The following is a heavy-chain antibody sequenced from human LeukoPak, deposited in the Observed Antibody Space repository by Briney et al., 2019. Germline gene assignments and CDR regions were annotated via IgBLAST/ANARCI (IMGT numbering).Heavy chain of an antibody. Sequence: GGSLRLSCAASGFTFRDFYMGWIRQAPGKGLEWVSYISHSGDTVHYTDSVRGRFTISRDNAKNSLFLQMNGLRDEDTAVYYCARESYYFDRNDYSRGAFDMWGQGTMVTVSS. CDR3: ARESYYFDRNDYSRGAFDM. V-gene: IGHV3-11*04. J-gene: IGHJ3*02. CDR2: ISHSGDTV. D-gene: IGHD3-22*01. CDR1: GFTFRDFY.